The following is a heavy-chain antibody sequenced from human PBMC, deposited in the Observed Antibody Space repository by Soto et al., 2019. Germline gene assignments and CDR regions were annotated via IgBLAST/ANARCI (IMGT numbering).Heavy chain of an antibody. Sequence: PGGSLRLSCAASGFTFSSYGMHWVRQAPGKGLEWVAVIWYDGSNKYYADSVKGRFTISRDNSKNTLYLQMNSLRAEDTAVYYCARDRSVGSSWYFDYWGQGTLVTVSS. CDR1: GFTFSSYG. J-gene: IGHJ4*02. CDR2: IWYDGSNK. D-gene: IGHD6-13*01. V-gene: IGHV3-33*01. CDR3: ARDRSVGSSWYFDY.